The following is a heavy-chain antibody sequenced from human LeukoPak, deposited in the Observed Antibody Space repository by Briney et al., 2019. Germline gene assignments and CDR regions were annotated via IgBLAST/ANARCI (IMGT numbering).Heavy chain of an antibody. V-gene: IGHV4-59*01. J-gene: IGHJ3*02. CDR3: ARVYGGNSQGAFDI. CDR1: GGSISSYY. Sequence: SGTLSLTCTVSGGSISSYYWSWIRQPPGKGLEWIGYIYYSGSTNYNPSLKSRVTISVDTSKNQFSLKLSSVTAADTAVYYCARVYGGNSQGAFDIWGQGTMVTVSS. CDR2: IYYSGST. D-gene: IGHD2-21*02.